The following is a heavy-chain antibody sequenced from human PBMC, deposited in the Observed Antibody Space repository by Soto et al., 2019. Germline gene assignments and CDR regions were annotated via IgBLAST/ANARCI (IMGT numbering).Heavy chain of an antibody. V-gene: IGHV4-31*03. CDR1: GGSISSGGYY. Sequence: TLSLTCTVSGGSISSGGYYWSWIRQHPGKGLEWIGYIYYSGSTYYNPSLKSRVTISVDTSKNQFSLKLSSVTAADTAVYYCARGGDIVVVPAAMLDYWGQGTLVTVSS. D-gene: IGHD2-2*01. J-gene: IGHJ4*02. CDR2: IYYSGST. CDR3: ARGGDIVVVPAAMLDY.